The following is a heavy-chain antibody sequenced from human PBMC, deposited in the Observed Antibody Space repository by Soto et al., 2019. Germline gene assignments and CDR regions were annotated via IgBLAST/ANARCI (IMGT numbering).Heavy chain of an antibody. CDR2: ISGSGGST. D-gene: IGHD3-3*01. J-gene: IGHJ5*02. V-gene: IGHV3-23*01. Sequence: SLRLSCAASGFTFSSYAMSWVRQAPGKGLEWVSAISGSGGSTYYADSVKGRFTISRDNSKNTLYLQMNSLRAEDTAVYYCAKGRRFLEWLLPPNWFDPWGQGTLVTVSS. CDR1: GFTFSSYA. CDR3: AKGRRFLEWLLPPNWFDP.